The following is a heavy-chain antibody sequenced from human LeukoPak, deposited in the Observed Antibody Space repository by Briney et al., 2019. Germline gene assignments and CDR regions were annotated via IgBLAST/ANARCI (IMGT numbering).Heavy chain of an antibody. CDR1: GGSFSGYY. Sequence: SETLSLTCAVYGGSFSGYYWSWIRQPPGKGLEWIGEINHSGSTNYNPSLKSRVTISVDTSKNQFSLKLSSVTAADTAVYYCARNIYCSSTSCYGSRSHLDYWGQVTLVTVSS. D-gene: IGHD2-2*01. V-gene: IGHV4-34*01. J-gene: IGHJ4*02. CDR2: INHSGST. CDR3: ARNIYCSSTSCYGSRSHLDY.